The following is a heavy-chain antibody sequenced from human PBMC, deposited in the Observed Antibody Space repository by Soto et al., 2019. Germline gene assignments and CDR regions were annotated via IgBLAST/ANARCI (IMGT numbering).Heavy chain of an antibody. J-gene: IGHJ4*02. CDR1: EYTFTSYA. D-gene: IGHD2-15*01. V-gene: IGHV1-3*01. CDR3: AREGAHYTPLDH. CDR2: INVGNGNT. Sequence: ASGKVSCKASEYTFTSYAIDWLRQAPGQGLEWMGWINVGNGNTGYSRKFQGRVTNARDMSASTAYIEVTSLTSEDTAIYYCAREGAHYTPLDHWGQGTLVTVSS.